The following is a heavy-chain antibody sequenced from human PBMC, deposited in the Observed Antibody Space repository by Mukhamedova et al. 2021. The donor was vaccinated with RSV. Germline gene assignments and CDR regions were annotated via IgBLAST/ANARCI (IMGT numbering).Heavy chain of an antibody. CDR2: IKQDGSEK. V-gene: IGHV3-7*03. Sequence: SSYGMHWVRQAPGKGLEWVANIKQDGSEKYYVDSVKGRFTISRDNAKNSLYLQMNSLRAEDTAVYYCARLDYGMDVWGQGTTVTV. CDR1: SSYG. CDR3: ARLDYGMDV. J-gene: IGHJ6*02.